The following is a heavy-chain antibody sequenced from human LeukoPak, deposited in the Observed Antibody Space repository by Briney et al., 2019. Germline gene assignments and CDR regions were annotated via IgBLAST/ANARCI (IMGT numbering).Heavy chain of an antibody. J-gene: IGHJ4*02. V-gene: IGHV3-23*01. CDR1: GLTFRNYA. CDR2: ISGDGTDK. Sequence: PGGSLRLSCAASGLTFRNYAMTWARQAPGKGLEWVSTISGDGTDKYFADSVKGRFTISRDNSKSTVSLQMDSLRVEDMAVYYCAKGGHYSFFDYWGQGTLVTVSS. D-gene: IGHD2-15*01. CDR3: AKGGHYSFFDY.